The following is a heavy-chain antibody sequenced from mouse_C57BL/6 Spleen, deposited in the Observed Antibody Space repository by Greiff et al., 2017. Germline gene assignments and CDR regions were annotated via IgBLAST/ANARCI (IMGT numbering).Heavy chain of an antibody. D-gene: IGHD2-2*01. J-gene: IGHJ4*01. V-gene: IGHV5-4*01. CDR1: GFTFSSYA. CDR3: ARDAGYDRGNAMDY. Sequence: EVQGVESGGGLVKPGGSLKLSCAASGFTFSSYAMSWVRQTPEKRLEWVATISDGGSYTYYPDNVKGRFTISRDNAKNNLYLQMSHLKSEDTARYYCARDAGYDRGNAMDYWGQGTSVTVSS. CDR2: ISDGGSYT.